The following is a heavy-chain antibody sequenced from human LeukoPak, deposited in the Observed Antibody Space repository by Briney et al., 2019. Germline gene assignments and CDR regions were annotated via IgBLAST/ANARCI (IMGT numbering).Heavy chain of an antibody. J-gene: IGHJ2*01. CDR2: ISSGDRTI. V-gene: IGHV3-48*03. Sequence: GGSLRLSCAASGFTFSSYGMNWVRQAPGKGLEWLSYISSGDRTIYYADSVKGRFTLSRDNATTSLYLQMDSLRAEDTAVYYCARGDGAPSWYFDLWGRGTLVTVSS. D-gene: IGHD4-17*01. CDR3: ARGDGAPSWYFDL. CDR1: GFTFSSYG.